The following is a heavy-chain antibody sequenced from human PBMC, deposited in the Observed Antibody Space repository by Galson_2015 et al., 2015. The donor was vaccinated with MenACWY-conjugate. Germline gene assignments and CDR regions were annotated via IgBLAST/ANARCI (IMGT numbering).Heavy chain of an antibody. CDR3: ARENYFDY. Sequence: SLRLSCAASGFNFRNFWMGWLRQPPGKGLEWVANIKQDGSERSYVDSVKGRFTISRDNAKNSFYLQMNSPRVEDTGVYYCARENYFDYWGQGTLVTVSS. J-gene: IGHJ4*02. V-gene: IGHV3-7*03. CDR1: GFNFRNFW. CDR2: IKQDGSER.